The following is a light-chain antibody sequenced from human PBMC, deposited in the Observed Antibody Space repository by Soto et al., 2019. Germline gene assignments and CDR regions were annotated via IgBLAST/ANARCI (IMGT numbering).Light chain of an antibody. CDR1: QSVGTR. Sequence: ERVMTQSPATLSLSPGERATLSCRASQSVGTRFAWYQQKPGQAPRILIYGASARAAGISPRCSGGGSGTEFTLTISSLQSEDLAVYYCQQYSYWPRTFGQGTKVGIK. V-gene: IGKV3D-15*01. J-gene: IGKJ1*01. CDR3: QQYSYWPRT. CDR2: GAS.